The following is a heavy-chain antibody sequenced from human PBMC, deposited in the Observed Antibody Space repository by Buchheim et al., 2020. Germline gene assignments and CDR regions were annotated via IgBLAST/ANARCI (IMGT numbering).Heavy chain of an antibody. D-gene: IGHD4-11*01. J-gene: IGHJ4*02. V-gene: IGHV5-51*01. Sequence: EVQLVQSGAEVKEPGESLKISCKGSGYSFINYWIGWVRQMPGKGLEWMAIIYPGDSDTSYGPSFQGQVTLSAAKSIRTAYPQWSSLKASDTAMYYCVRQTTVGLLYFDYWGQGTL. CDR1: GYSFINYW. CDR2: IYPGDSDT. CDR3: VRQTTVGLLYFDY.